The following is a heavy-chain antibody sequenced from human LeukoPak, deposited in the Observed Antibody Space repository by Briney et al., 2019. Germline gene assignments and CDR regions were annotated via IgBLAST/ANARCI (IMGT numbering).Heavy chain of an antibody. V-gene: IGHV3-23*01. CDR3: AKLFSTAATVY. Sequence: GESLRLSCAASGFTFSSYAMSWVRQAPGKGLEWVSTISGSGGSTYYADSVKRRFTISRDNSKNTLYLQMNSLRAEDTAVYYCAKLFSTAATVYWGQGTLVTVSS. CDR1: GFTFSSYA. D-gene: IGHD2-15*01. CDR2: ISGSGGST. J-gene: IGHJ4*02.